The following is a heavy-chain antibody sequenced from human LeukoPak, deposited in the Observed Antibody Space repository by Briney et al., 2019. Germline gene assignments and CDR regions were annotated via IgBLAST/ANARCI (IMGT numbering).Heavy chain of an antibody. CDR3: ARDDYGDYISYYFDY. V-gene: IGHV3-30-3*01. J-gene: IGHJ4*02. D-gene: IGHD4-17*01. CDR2: ISYDGSNK. CDR1: GFTFSSYA. Sequence: GSLRLSCAASGFTFSSYAMSWVRQAPGKGLEWVAVISYDGSNKYYADSVKGRFTISRDNSKNTLYLQMNSLRAEDTAVYYCARDDYGDYISYYFDYWGQGTLVTVSS.